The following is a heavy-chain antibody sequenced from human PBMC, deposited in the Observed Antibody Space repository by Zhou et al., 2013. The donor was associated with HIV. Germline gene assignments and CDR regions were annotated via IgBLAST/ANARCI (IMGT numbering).Heavy chain of an antibody. V-gene: IGHV1-69*05. CDR2: FIPIAGTV. Sequence: QVQLVQSGAEVKKPGSSVKVSCKAAGDTFSSHGISWVRQAPGQGLEWMGGFIPIAGTVKYAQKFQGRVTITTDEFTSTAYMELSSLRSDDTALYYCARPDSSSYFVDAFDIWGRRTKVHRLF. CDR3: ARPDSSSYFVDAFDI. D-gene: IGHD3-22*01. CDR1: GDTFSSHG. J-gene: IGHJ3*02.